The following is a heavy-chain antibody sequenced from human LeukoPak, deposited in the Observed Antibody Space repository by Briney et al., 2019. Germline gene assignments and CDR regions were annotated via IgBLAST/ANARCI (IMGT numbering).Heavy chain of an antibody. D-gene: IGHD5-12*01. Sequence: PGGSLRLSCAASGFTFSSYAMYWVRQAPGKGLEWVSAISGSGGSTYYADSVKGRFTISRDNSKNTLYLQMNSLRAEDTAVYYCAKEGIYSGYDAHDAFDLWGQGTMVTVSS. V-gene: IGHV3-23*01. CDR1: GFTFSSYA. J-gene: IGHJ3*01. CDR3: AKEGIYSGYDAHDAFDL. CDR2: ISGSGGST.